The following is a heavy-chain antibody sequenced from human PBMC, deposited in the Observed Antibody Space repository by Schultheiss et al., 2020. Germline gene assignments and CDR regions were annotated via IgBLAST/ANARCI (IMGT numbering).Heavy chain of an antibody. Sequence: SETLSLTCAVYGGSFSGYYWGWIRQPPGKGLEWIGEINHSGSTNYNPSLKSRVTISGDTSKNQFSLKLSSVTAADTAVYYCARAPIFGVVLPPAFDPWGPGSLGT. J-gene: IGHJ5*02. CDR3: ARAPIFGVVLPPAFDP. CDR2: INHSGST. V-gene: IGHV4-34*01. D-gene: IGHD3-3*01. CDR1: GGSFSGYY.